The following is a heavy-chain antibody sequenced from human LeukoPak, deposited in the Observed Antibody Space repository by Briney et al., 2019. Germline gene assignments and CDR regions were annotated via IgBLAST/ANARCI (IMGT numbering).Heavy chain of an antibody. V-gene: IGHV4-38-2*02. CDR3: ANWGSIGGRFDY. CDR2: IYHSGNT. Sequence: PSETLSLTCTVSGYSISSGYYWGWIRQPPGKGLEWIGSIYHSGNTYYNPSLKSRVTISVDTSKNQFSLKLSSVTAADTAVYYCANWGSIGGRFDYWGQGTLVTVSS. D-gene: IGHD3-10*01. J-gene: IGHJ4*02. CDR1: GYSISSGYY.